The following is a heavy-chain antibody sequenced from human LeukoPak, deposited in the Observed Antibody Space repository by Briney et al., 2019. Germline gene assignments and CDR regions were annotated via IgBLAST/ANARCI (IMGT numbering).Heavy chain of an antibody. V-gene: IGHV3-74*01. Sequence: GGSLRLSCAASGFTFDDYAMHWVRQAPGKGLVWVSRISTDGSSTTNADSVKGRFTISRDNAKNMVYLQMNSLRVEDTAVYYCARDCGTSGCDFWGQGTLVTVSS. CDR2: ISTDGSST. CDR3: ARDCGTSGCDF. D-gene: IGHD5-12*01. J-gene: IGHJ4*02. CDR1: GFTFDDYA.